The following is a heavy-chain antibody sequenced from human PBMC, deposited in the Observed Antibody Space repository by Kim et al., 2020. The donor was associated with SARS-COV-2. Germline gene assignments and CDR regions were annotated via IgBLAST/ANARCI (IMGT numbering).Heavy chain of an antibody. CDR2: ISSSSSYI. D-gene: IGHD1-26*01. CDR3: ARDHLRGLLWFDP. Sequence: GGSLRLSCAASGFTFSSYSMNWVRQAPGKGLEWVSSISSSSSYIYYADSVKGRFTISRDNAKNSLYLQMNSLRAEDTAVYYCARDHLRGLLWFDPWGQGTLVTVSS. J-gene: IGHJ5*02. CDR1: GFTFSSYS. V-gene: IGHV3-21*01.